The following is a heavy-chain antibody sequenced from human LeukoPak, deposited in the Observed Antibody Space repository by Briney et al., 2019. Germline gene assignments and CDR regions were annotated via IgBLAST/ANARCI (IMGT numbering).Heavy chain of an antibody. V-gene: IGHV1-24*01. J-gene: IGHJ5*02. CDR1: GYTLTELS. D-gene: IGHD3-16*01. CDR3: ATDHPSRRYDYVWGSSPGYFDP. CDR2: FDPEDGET. Sequence: ASVKVSCKVSGYTLTELSMHWVRQAPGKGLEWMGGFDPEDGETIYAQKFQGRVTMTEDTSTDTAYMELSSLRSEDTAVYYCATDHPSRRYDYVWGSSPGYFDPWGQGTLVTVSS.